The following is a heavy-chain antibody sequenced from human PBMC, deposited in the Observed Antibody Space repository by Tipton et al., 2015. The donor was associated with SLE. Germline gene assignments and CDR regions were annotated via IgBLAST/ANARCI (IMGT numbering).Heavy chain of an antibody. Sequence: TLSLTCTVSGGSISSYHLSWIRQPPGKGLEWIGYIYYSGSTNYNPSLKSRVTISVDTSKNQFSLKLSSVTAADTAVYYFARGSGYFDYWGQGPLVTVSS. CDR3: ARGSGYFDY. J-gene: IGHJ4*02. D-gene: IGHD1-26*01. CDR2: IYYSGST. V-gene: IGHV4-59*01. CDR1: GGSISSYH.